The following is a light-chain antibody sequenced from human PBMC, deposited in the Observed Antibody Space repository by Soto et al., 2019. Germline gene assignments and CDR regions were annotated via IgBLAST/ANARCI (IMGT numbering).Light chain of an antibody. CDR2: AAS. CDR3: QSYNTARPT. CDR1: QGITNF. V-gene: IGKV1-27*01. J-gene: IGKJ5*01. Sequence: EIQMTQSPSSLSASVGDRVTIACRASQGITNFLAWYQQKPGKPPQLLIYAASTLQSGVPSRFSGSGSGTDFTLTISGLQPEDLATYYCQSYNTARPTFGQGTRLEIK.